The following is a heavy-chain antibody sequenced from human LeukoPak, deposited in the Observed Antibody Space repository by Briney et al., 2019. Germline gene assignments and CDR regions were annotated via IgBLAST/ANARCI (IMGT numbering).Heavy chain of an antibody. D-gene: IGHD3-9*01. V-gene: IGHV3-64*04. Sequence: GGSLRLSCSASGFTFSTYAAHWVRQAPGKGLEYVSAISSSGGSTYYADSVRGRFTISRDNANNSLYLQMNSLTTEDTAVYYCVTRELVLPSHCWGQRTLVPV. J-gene: IGHJ4*02. CDR2: ISSSGGST. CDR3: VTRELVLPSHC. CDR1: GFTFSTYA.